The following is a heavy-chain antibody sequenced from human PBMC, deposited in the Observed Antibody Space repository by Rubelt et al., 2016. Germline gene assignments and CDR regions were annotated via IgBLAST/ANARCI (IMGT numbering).Heavy chain of an antibody. CDR3: ARDKGRPADRYED. Sequence: QVQLVQSGAEVKKPGASVKVSCKVSGYTLTELSMHWVRQAPGKGLEWMGWISAYNGNTNYAQKIQGRVTMTTDTSTSTAYMELRSLRSDDTAVYYCARDKGRPADRYEDWGQGTLVTVSS. V-gene: IGHV1-18*01. D-gene: IGHD2-21*02. CDR1: GYTLTELS. CDR2: ISAYNGNT. J-gene: IGHJ4*02.